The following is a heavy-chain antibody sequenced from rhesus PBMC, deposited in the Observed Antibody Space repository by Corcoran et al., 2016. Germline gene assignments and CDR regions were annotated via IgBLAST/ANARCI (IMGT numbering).Heavy chain of an antibody. D-gene: IGHD5-24*01. J-gene: IGHJ1*01. Sequence: QVQLQESGPGLVKPSETLSLPCPVSGISITPNYWTWIRQSPGKGLDWIGYVCGSCGRTSYNPSLNSRVTISKDTSKNQFSLKLSSVTAADTAVYYCAGSGYSYVTFSEYFEFWGQGALVTVSS. CDR1: GISITPNY. V-gene: IGHV4-147*01. CDR3: AGSGYSYVTFSEYFEF. CDR2: VCGSCGRT.